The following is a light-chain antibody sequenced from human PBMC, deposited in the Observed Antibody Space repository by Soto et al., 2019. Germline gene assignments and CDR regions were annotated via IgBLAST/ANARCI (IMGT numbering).Light chain of an antibody. CDR2: HAS. V-gene: IGKV1-9*01. CDR3: QQFYIYPFT. Sequence: DIQLTQSPSFLSASVGDRVTITCRASQGISNHIAWYQQKPAKAPSLLIYHASPLQGGVPSTFSGSQSGTEFTLTISSLQPEDFSTYYCQQFYIYPFTFGPGTKVHLK. J-gene: IGKJ3*01. CDR1: QGISNH.